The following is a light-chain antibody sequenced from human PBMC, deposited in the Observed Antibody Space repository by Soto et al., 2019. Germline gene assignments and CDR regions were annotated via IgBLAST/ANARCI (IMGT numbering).Light chain of an antibody. Sequence: EIVLTQSPGTLSLSPGERATLSCRASQSVFNNHIGWYQQKPGQAPRLLIYGASTRATGIPARFSGSGSGTEFTLTISSLQSEDFAVYYCQQYNNWPPITFGQGTRLEI. CDR3: QQYNNWPPIT. CDR2: GAS. V-gene: IGKV3-15*01. J-gene: IGKJ5*01. CDR1: QSVFNN.